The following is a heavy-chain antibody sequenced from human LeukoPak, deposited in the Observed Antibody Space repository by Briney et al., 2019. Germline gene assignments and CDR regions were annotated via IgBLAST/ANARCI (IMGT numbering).Heavy chain of an antibody. CDR2: ISSSSSYI. D-gene: IGHD3-22*01. Sequence: GGSLRLSCAASGFTFSSYAMSWVRQAPGKGLEWVSSISSSSSYIYYADSVKGRFTISRDNAKNSLYLQMNSLRAEDTAVYYCARDQYYDSSGYDDPGFDYWGQGTLVTVSS. V-gene: IGHV3-21*01. CDR1: GFTFSSYA. J-gene: IGHJ4*02. CDR3: ARDQYYDSSGYDDPGFDY.